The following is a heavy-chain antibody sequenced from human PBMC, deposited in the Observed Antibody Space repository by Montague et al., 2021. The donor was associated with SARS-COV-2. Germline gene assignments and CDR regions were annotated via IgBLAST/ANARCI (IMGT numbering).Heavy chain of an antibody. CDR3: AGELLAAFDI. J-gene: IGHJ3*02. CDR1: GFTFSSYA. V-gene: IGHV3-30-3*01. Sequence: SLRLSCPASGFTFSSYAMHWVRQAPGKGLEWVAVISYDGSNKYYVDSVKGRFTISRDNSKNTLYLQMNSLRAEDTAVYYCAGELLAAFDIWGQGTMVTVSS. D-gene: IGHD1-26*01. CDR2: ISYDGSNK.